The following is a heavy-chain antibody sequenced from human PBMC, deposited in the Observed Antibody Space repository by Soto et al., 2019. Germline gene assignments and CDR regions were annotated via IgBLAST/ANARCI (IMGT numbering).Heavy chain of an antibody. D-gene: IGHD2-2*02. CDR3: ARGATGHCGGTSCYTFDY. CDR1: GFTFGSYT. CDR2: ISSTGNFI. J-gene: IGHJ4*02. Sequence: GSLRLSCAASGFTFGSYTMNWVRQAPGKGLEWVSSISSTGNFIYYADPLRGRFTISRDNAKNSLFLQMDSLTAEDTAIYYCARGATGHCGGTSCYTFDYWGQGTLVTVSS. V-gene: IGHV3-21*01.